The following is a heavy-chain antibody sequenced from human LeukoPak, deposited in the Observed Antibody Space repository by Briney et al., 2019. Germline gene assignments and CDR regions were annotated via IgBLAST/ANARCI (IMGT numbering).Heavy chain of an antibody. V-gene: IGHV4-59*02. D-gene: IGHD2-15*01. J-gene: IGHJ5*02. Sequence: PSETLSLTCTVSGGSVSNDYWSWIRQPPGKGLEWIGYIYYSGSTNYNPSLKSRVTISVDTSKNQFSLKLSSVTAADTAVYYCARGGLSSRWFDPWGQGTLVTVSS. CDR3: ARGGLSSRWFDP. CDR1: GGSVSNDY. CDR2: IYYSGST.